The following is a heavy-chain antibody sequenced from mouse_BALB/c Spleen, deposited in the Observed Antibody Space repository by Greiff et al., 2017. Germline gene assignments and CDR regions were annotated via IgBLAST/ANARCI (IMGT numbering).Heavy chain of an antibody. V-gene: IGHV1-5*01. D-gene: IGHD2-1*01. Sequence: EVQLQQSGTVLARPGASVKMSCKASGYTFTSYWMHWVKQRPGQGLEWISAIYPGNSDTSYNQKFKGKAKLTAVTSTSTAYMELSSLTNEDSAVYYCTRGGYGNKGYYAMDYWGQGTSVTVSS. J-gene: IGHJ4*01. CDR2: IYPGNSDT. CDR3: TRGGYGNKGYYAMDY. CDR1: GYTFTSYW.